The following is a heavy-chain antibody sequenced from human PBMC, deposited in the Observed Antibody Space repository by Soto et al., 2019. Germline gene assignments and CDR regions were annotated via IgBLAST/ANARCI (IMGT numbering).Heavy chain of an antibody. CDR2: THNRGST. CDR3: ARRIVATETFDY. J-gene: IGHJ4*02. V-gene: IGHV4-39*01. Sequence: SETLSLTCTVSGGSITSTSYYWGWVRQPPGKGLEWIGSTHNRGSTYYNPSLYSRITTSVDTSKNQFFLTVTSVTAADTAIYYCARRIVATETFDYWGQGTLVTVSS. CDR1: GGSITSTSYY. D-gene: IGHD5-12*01.